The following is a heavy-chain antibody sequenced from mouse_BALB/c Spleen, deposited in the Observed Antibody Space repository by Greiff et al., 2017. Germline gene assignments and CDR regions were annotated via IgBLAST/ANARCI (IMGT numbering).Heavy chain of an antibody. CDR1: GYTFTNYW. D-gene: IGHD2-4*01. J-gene: IGHJ3*01. V-gene: IGHV1-63*02. Sequence: QVHVKQSGAELVRPGTSVKISCKASGYTFTNYWLGWVKQRPGHGLEWIGDIYPGGGYTNYNEKFKGKATLTADTSSSTAYMQLSSLTSEDSAVYFCARSGYDYDGPWFAYWGQGTLVTVSA. CDR2: IYPGGGYT. CDR3: ARSGYDYDGPWFAY.